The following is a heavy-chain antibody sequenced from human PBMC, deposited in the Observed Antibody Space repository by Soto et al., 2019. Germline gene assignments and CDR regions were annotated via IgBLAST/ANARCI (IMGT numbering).Heavy chain of an antibody. J-gene: IGHJ4*02. CDR1: GFTFSSYG. D-gene: IGHD6-19*01. Sequence: QVQLVESGGGVVQPGRSLRLSCAASGFTFSSYGMHWVRQAPGKGLEWVAVISYDGSNKYYADSVKGRFTISRDNSKNTLYLQMNSLRAEDMAVYYCAKGDSSGWYESRYFDYWGQGTLVTVSS. V-gene: IGHV3-30*18. CDR3: AKGDSSGWYESRYFDY. CDR2: ISYDGSNK.